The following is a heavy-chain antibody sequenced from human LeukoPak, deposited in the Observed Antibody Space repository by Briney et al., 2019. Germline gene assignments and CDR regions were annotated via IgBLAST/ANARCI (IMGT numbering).Heavy chain of an antibody. CDR3: AASRALWFGELTLPTDY. J-gene: IGHJ4*02. V-gene: IGHV3-33*01. D-gene: IGHD3-10*01. Sequence: PGGSLRLSCVASGFTFSNYGMHWVRQAPGKGLEWVAIIWFDGSDKYYADSVKGRVTISRDNSKNTLYLQMNSLRAEDTAVYYCAASRALWFGELTLPTDYWGQGTLVTVSS. CDR2: IWFDGSDK. CDR1: GFTFSNYG.